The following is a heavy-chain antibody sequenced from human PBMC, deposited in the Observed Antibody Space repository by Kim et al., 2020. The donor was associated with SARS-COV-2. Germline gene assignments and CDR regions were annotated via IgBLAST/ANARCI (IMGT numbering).Heavy chain of an antibody. V-gene: IGHV3-66*01. D-gene: IGHD6-13*01. CDR3: ATNLAAAGVV. Sequence: DKTYYVESVKGRLTISRDNSKNTLDLQMSSLRVEDTAVYYGATNLAAAGVVWGQGTLVTVSS. J-gene: IGHJ4*02. CDR2: DKT.